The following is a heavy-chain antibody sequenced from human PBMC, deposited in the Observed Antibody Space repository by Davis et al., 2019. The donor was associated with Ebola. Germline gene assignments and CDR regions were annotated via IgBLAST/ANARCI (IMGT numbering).Heavy chain of an antibody. CDR2: ISAYNGNT. V-gene: IGHV1-18*01. CDR3: ARVIRARGYSGYDLPAGWFDP. D-gene: IGHD5-12*01. CDR1: GYTFTSYG. Sequence: ASVKVSCKASGYTFTSYGISWVRQAPGQGLEWMGWISAYNGNTNYAQKLQGRVTMTTDTSTSTAYMELRSLRSDDTAVYYCARVIRARGYSGYDLPAGWFDPWGQGTLVTVSS. J-gene: IGHJ5*02.